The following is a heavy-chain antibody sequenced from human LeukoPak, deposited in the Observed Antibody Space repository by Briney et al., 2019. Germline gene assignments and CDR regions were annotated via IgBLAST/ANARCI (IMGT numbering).Heavy chain of an antibody. D-gene: IGHD6-13*01. CDR2: IYYSGST. CDR3: ARAPGIAAASTHFDF. J-gene: IGHJ4*02. CDR1: GGSISSSSYY. Sequence: SETLSLTCNVSGGSISSSSYYWGWIRQPPGKGLEWIGSIYYSGSTNYNPSLKSRVTISVDTSKNQFSLKLSSVTAGDTAVYYCARAPGIAAASTHFDFWGQGTLVTVSS. V-gene: IGHV4-39*07.